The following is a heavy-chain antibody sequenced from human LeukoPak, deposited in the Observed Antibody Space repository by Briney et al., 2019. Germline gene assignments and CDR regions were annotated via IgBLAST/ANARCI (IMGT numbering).Heavy chain of an antibody. CDR3: ARVTAWELPDF. CDR2: IIPILGIA. J-gene: IGHJ4*02. Sequence: SVKASCKASGGTFSSYAISWVRQAPGQGLEWMGRIIPILGIANYAQKFQGRVTITADKSTSTAYMELSSLRSEDTAVYYCARVTAWELPDFWGQGTLVTVSS. D-gene: IGHD1-26*01. V-gene: IGHV1-69*04. CDR1: GGTFSSYA.